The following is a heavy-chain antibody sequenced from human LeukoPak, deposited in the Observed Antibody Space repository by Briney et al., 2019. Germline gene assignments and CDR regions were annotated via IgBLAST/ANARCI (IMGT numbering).Heavy chain of an antibody. CDR2: IKQEGSEK. J-gene: IGHJ4*02. V-gene: IGHV3-7*01. CDR3: ARGFELDY. Sequence: PGGSLRLSCAVSGITLSNYGMSWVRQAPGKGLEWVANIKQEGSEKYYVGSVKGRFTISRDDARNSLYLQMNSLRAEDTAVYFCARGFELDYWGQGTLVTVSS. CDR1: GITLSNYG.